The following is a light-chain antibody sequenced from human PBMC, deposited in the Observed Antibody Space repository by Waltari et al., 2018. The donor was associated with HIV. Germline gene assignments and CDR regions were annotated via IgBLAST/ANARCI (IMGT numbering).Light chain of an antibody. CDR2: NAS. CDR1: QSVSSD. V-gene: IGKV3-15*01. J-gene: IGKJ1*01. Sequence: EILMTQSPATLSVPPGERVTLSCRASQSVSSDLAWYRQKPGQAPRLLIYNASTRATGLPARFSGSGSGTEFTLTINSLQSEDFAFYYCQQYNNWPPWTFGQGTKVEIK. CDR3: QQYNNWPPWT.